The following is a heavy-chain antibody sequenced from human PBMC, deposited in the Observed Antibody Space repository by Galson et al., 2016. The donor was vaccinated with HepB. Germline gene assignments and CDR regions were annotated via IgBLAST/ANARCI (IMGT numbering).Heavy chain of an antibody. J-gene: IGHJ2*01. CDR2: FSAYNGHT. D-gene: IGHD1-1*01. CDR1: GYIFTSYG. CDR3: ARGVGGTSWYFDL. V-gene: IGHV1-18*01. Sequence: CKASGYIFTSYGVNWVRQAPGQGLEWMGWFSAYNGHTKYAQQFQDRVTMTTDTSTSTAYMELRSLRSDDTAVYYCARGVGGTSWYFDLWGRGTLVIVSS.